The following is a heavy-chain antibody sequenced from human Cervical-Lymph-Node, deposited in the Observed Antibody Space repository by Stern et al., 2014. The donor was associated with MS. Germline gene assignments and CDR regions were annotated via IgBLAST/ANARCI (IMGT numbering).Heavy chain of an antibody. J-gene: IGHJ5*02. V-gene: IGHV1-8*01. CDR1: GYAFTNYD. D-gene: IGHD3-22*01. CDR2: PNPNSGKT. Sequence: QVQLVQSGAEVKKPGASVKVSCKASGYAFTNYDINWLRRAPGQGLEWIGWPNPNSGKTGYAQNFQGRVTMTRDTSIDTVYMELSSLRSEDTAVYYCARGANYPGSDGYYYGGAFDPWGQGTLVTVSS. CDR3: ARGANYPGSDGYYYGGAFDP.